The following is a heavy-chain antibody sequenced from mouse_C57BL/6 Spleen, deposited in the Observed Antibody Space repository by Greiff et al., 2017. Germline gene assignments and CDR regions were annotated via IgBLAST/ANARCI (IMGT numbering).Heavy chain of an antibody. V-gene: IGHV5-17*01. CDR2: ISSGSSTI. CDR1: GFTFSDYG. D-gene: IGHD1-1*01. Sequence: EVMLVESGGGLVKPGGSLKLSCAASGFTFSDYGMHWVRQAPEKGLEWVAYISSGSSTIYYADTVKGRFTISRDNAKNTLFLQMTRLGSEDTAMYYCARQTTVVAGAMDYWGQGTSVTVSA. J-gene: IGHJ4*01. CDR3: ARQTTVVAGAMDY.